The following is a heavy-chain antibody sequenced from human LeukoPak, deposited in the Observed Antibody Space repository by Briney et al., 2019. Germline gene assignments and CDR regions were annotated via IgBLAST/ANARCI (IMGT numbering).Heavy chain of an antibody. V-gene: IGHV4-34*01. CDR2: INHSGST. D-gene: IGHD4/OR15-4a*01. CDR3: ARDDYNYFDY. J-gene: IGHJ4*02. Sequence: SETLSLTCAVYGGSLSGYYWSWIRQPPGKGLEWIGEINHSGSTNYNPSLKSRVTISVDTSKNQFSLKLSSVAAADTAVYYCARDDYNYFDYWGQGTLVTVSS. CDR1: GGSLSGYY.